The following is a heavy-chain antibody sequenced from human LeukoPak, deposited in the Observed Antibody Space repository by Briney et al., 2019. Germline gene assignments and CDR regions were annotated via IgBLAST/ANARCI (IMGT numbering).Heavy chain of an antibody. Sequence: GGSLRLSCAASGFXFSTYPMSWVRQAPGKGLEWVSAICGGGTRTYYADSVKGRFTISRDNSKNTLYLQMNSLRAEDTAVYYCVKDSVRGYSGYGNDGFEIWGQGTMVTVSS. J-gene: IGHJ3*02. V-gene: IGHV3-23*01. D-gene: IGHD5-12*01. CDR3: VKDSVRGYSGYGNDGFEI. CDR2: ICGGGTRT. CDR1: GFXFSTYP.